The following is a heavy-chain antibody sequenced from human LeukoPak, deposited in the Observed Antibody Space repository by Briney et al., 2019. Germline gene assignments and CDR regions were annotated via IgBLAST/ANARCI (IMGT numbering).Heavy chain of an antibody. Sequence: ASVKVSCKASGGTFSSYAISWVRQAPGQGLEWMGRIIPIFGIANYAQKSQGRVTITADKSTSTAYMELSSLRSEDTAVYYCAGSMVRGVIITYYYYGMDVWGQGTTVTVSS. D-gene: IGHD3-10*01. V-gene: IGHV1-69*04. CDR1: GGTFSSYA. J-gene: IGHJ6*02. CDR2: IIPIFGIA. CDR3: AGSMVRGVIITYYYYGMDV.